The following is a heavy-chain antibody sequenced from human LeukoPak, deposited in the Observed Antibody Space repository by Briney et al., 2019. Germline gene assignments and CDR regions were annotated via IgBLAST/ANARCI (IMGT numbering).Heavy chain of an antibody. V-gene: IGHV3-23*01. CDR2: ILGSGGGT. Sequence: GGSLRLSCAASGFTFSTYVMTWVRQAPGKGQEWVSAILGSGGGTYYADSVKGRFTISRDNSKNTLYLQMNSLRAEDTAVYYCATTPGAYYYYHMDVWGQGTTVTVSS. J-gene: IGHJ6*02. D-gene: IGHD3-10*01. CDR3: ATTPGAYYYYHMDV. CDR1: GFTFSTYV.